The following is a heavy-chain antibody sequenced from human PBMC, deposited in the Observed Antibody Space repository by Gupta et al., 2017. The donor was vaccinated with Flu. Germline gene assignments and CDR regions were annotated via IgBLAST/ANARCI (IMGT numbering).Heavy chain of an antibody. CDR3: AKESYNWNYYYMDV. D-gene: IGHD1-20*01. Sequence: QAPGKGLEWVSGISWNSGSIGYADSVKGRFTISRDNAKNSLYLQMNSLRAEDTALYYCAKESYNWNYYYMDVWGKGTTVTVSS. CDR2: ISWNSGSI. V-gene: IGHV3-9*01. J-gene: IGHJ6*03.